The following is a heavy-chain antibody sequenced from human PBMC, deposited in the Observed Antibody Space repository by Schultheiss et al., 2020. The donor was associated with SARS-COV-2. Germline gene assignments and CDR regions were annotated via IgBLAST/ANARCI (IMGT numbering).Heavy chain of an antibody. J-gene: IGHJ4*02. CDR2: INHSGST. D-gene: IGHD6-19*01. CDR3: ARAFEWLDPFDC. V-gene: IGHV4-34*10. Sequence: SETLSLTCAVYGGSFSGYYWSWIRQPPGKGLEWIGEINHSGSTNYNPSLKSRVTMSVDTSKNQLSLKLSSVTAADTAVYYCARAFEWLDPFDCWGQGTLVTVSS. CDR1: GGSFSGYY.